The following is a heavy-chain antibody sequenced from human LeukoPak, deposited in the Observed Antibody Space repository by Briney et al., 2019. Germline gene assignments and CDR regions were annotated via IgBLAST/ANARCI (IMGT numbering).Heavy chain of an antibody. D-gene: IGHD1-26*01. CDR1: GGSISSSNW. CDR2: IYHSGST. Sequence: PSGTLSLTCAVSGGSISSSNWWRWVRQPPGKGLEWIGEIYHSGSTNYNPSLKSRVTISVDKSTNQFSLKLSSVTAADTAVYYCARDGELYYYGMDVWGQGTTVTVSS. V-gene: IGHV4-4*02. CDR3: ARDGELYYYGMDV. J-gene: IGHJ6*02.